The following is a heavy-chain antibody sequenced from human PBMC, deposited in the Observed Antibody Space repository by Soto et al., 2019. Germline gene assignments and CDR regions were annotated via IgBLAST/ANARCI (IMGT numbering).Heavy chain of an antibody. CDR2: IIGGGDTT. D-gene: IGHD3-10*01. CDR3: AKGRGGSGSLTPRVDF. J-gene: IGHJ4*02. CDR1: GFTFNNYA. V-gene: IGHV3-23*01. Sequence: EVQLLESGGGLVQPGGSLRLSCAASGFTFNNYAMTWVRQAPGKGLEWVSAIIGGGDTTSYADSVKGRFTVSRDRSKNTLYLQMSSLRAEDTALYYCAKGRGGSGSLTPRVDFWGQGTLVTVSS.